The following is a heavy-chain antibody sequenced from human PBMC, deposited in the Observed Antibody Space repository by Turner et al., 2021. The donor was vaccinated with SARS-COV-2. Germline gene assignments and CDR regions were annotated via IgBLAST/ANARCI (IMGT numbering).Heavy chain of an antibody. D-gene: IGHD2-2*01. CDR2: IIPFLGIA. J-gene: IGHJ4*02. Sequence: QVQLGQSGAWGKKPGSSVKVSRKASEGTFSSYVISRVRQAPGQGLEWMGGIIPFLGIANYAQKFQGRVTITADKSTSTAYMELSSLRSEDTAVFYCAREGSSGEPHCSSTSCYPYWGQGTLVTVSS. CDR3: AREGSSGEPHCSSTSCYPY. V-gene: IGHV1-69*10. CDR1: EGTFSSYV.